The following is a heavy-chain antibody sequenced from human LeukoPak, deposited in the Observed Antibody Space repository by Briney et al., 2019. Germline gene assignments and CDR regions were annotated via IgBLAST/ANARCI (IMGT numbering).Heavy chain of an antibody. CDR1: GFTFDDYA. V-gene: IGHV3-9*03. D-gene: IGHD2-2*01. Sequence: GRSLRLSCAASGFTFDDYAMHWVRQAPGKGLEWVSGISWNSDRTGYADSVKGRFTISRDNAKNSLYLQMNSLRAEEMAFYYCARSQRKDQLLFGYYFDYWGQGALVAVSS. CDR2: ISWNSDRT. J-gene: IGHJ4*02. CDR3: ARSQRKDQLLFGYYFDY.